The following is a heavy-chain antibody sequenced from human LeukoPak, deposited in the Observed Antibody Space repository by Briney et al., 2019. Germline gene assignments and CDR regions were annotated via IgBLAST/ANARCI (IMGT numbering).Heavy chain of an antibody. CDR2: IYYSGST. J-gene: IGHJ4*02. Sequence: SETLSLTCTVSGVSISSYYWSWIRQPPGKGLEWIGYIYYSGSTNYNPSLKSRVTISVDTSKNQFSLKLSSVTAADTAVYYCARGITGTTGYWGQGTLVTVSS. V-gene: IGHV4-59*01. CDR3: ARGITGTTGY. D-gene: IGHD1-20*01. CDR1: GVSISSYY.